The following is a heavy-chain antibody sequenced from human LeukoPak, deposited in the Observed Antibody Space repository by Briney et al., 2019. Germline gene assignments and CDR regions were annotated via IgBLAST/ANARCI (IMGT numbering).Heavy chain of an antibody. CDR3: AREQEYYFDY. D-gene: IGHD3-10*01. V-gene: IGHV1-18*04. Sequence: ASVKVSCKASGYTFTGYYMHWVRQAPGQGLEWMGWISAYNGNTNYAQKLQGRVTMTTDTSTSTAYMELRSLRSDDTAVYYCAREQEYYFDYWGQGTLVTVSS. CDR2: ISAYNGNT. CDR1: GYTFTGYY. J-gene: IGHJ4*02.